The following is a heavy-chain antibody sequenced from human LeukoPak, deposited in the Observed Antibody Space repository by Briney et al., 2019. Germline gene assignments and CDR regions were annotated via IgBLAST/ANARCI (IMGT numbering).Heavy chain of an antibody. Sequence: GASVKVSCKASGYTYTTYNIHWVRQAPGQGLEWMAWISPNTGDTKYAQNFQGRVSVTRDMSISTAYMELSSLRPDDTAVYYCVRGGGRSWFDYWGQGTLVTVSS. V-gene: IGHV1-2*02. CDR2: ISPNTGDT. D-gene: IGHD3-16*01. CDR3: VRGGGRSWFDY. J-gene: IGHJ4*02. CDR1: GYTYTTYN.